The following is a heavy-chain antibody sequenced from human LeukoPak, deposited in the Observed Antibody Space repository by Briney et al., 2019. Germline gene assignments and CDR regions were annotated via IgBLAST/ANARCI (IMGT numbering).Heavy chain of an antibody. V-gene: IGHV3-66*01. J-gene: IGHJ6*02. Sequence: GGSLRLSCAASGFTVSSNYMSWVRQAPGKGLEWVSVIYSGGSTYGADSVKGRLTISRDNSKNTRYLQMNSLRAEDTAVYYCASRALGYCSSTSCAYYYYGMDVWGPGTTVTVSS. CDR1: GFTVSSNY. CDR2: IYSGGST. CDR3: ASRALGYCSSTSCAYYYYGMDV. D-gene: IGHD2-2*01.